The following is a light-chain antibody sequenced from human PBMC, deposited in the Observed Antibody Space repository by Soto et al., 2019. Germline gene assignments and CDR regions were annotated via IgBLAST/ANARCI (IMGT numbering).Light chain of an antibody. V-gene: IGKV3-15*01. J-gene: IGKJ1*01. CDR2: GAS. CDR3: QQYNNWPRT. CDR1: QSVSSN. Sequence: EIVMTQSPATLSVSPGERATFSCRASQSVSSNLAWYQQKPGQAPRLIIYGASTRATGIPARFSGSGSGTEFTLTISSLRSEDFEVYYCQQYNNWPRTFGQGTKVDIK.